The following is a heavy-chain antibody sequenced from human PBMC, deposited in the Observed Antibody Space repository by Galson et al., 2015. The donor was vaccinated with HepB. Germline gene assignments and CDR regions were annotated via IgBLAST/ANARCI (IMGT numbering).Heavy chain of an antibody. CDR2: ISSSSSYI. Sequence: SLRLSCAASGFTFSSYSMNWVRQAPGKGLEWVSSISSSSSYIYYADSVKGRFTISRYNAKNSLYLQMNSLRAEDTAVYYCARDALGGYSYGIDYWGQGTLVTVSS. CDR1: GFTFSSYS. CDR3: ARDALGGYSYGIDY. V-gene: IGHV3-21*01. J-gene: IGHJ4*02. D-gene: IGHD5-18*01.